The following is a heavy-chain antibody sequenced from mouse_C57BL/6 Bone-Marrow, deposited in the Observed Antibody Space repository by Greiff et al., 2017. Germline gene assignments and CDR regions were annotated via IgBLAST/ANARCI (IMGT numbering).Heavy chain of an antibody. CDR3: AGSYGDEGWTMDY. CDR1: GYTFTNYW. Sequence: VQLQQPGAELVKPVASVKLSCKASGYTFTNYWMPWVKQRPGQGLEWIGMMDPNGGSPDYNEKFKSEATLSVDKSSRTAYMELGSLTSEDSAVYYCAGSYGDEGWTMDYWGQGTSVTVSS. V-gene: IGHV1-64*01. CDR2: MDPNGGSP. J-gene: IGHJ4*01. D-gene: IGHD2-13*01.